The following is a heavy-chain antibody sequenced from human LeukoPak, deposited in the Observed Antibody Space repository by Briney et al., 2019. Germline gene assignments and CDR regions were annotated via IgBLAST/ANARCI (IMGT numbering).Heavy chain of an antibody. CDR3: ARVHPDGDPDFDY. J-gene: IGHJ4*02. CDR1: GYTFTSYA. CDR2: INAGNGNT. V-gene: IGHV1-3*01. Sequence: ASVKVSCKASGYTFTSYAMHWVRQAPGQRLEWMGWINAGNGNTKYSQKFQGRVTITRDTSANTAYMELSSLRSEDTAVYYCARVHPDGDPDFDYWGQGTLVTVSS. D-gene: IGHD4-17*01.